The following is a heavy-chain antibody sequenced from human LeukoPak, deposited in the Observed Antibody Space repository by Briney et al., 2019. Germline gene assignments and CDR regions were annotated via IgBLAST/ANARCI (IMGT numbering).Heavy chain of an antibody. D-gene: IGHD3-3*01. V-gene: IGHV4-39*01. CDR2: IYYSGSN. Sequence: SETLSLTCTVSGGSISSSSYYWGWIRQPPGKGLEWFGSIYYSGSNYYNPSLNSRVTISVDTSKNQFSLKLSSVTAADTAVYYCARQGGYDFWSDYSRRNYYYYMDVWGKGTTVTVSS. CDR3: ARQGGYDFWSDYSRRNYYYYMDV. CDR1: GGSISSSSYY. J-gene: IGHJ6*03.